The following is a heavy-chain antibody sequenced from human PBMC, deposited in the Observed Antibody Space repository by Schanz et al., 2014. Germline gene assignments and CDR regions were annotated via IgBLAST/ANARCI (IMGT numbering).Heavy chain of an antibody. CDR1: GFSVGNKY. CDR3: ARKVVATIGGYYDN. J-gene: IGHJ4*02. CDR2: ISSGGGST. V-gene: IGHV3-23*04. Sequence: EVQLVESGGGLVQPGGSLRLSCAASGFSVGNKYMNWVRQAPGKGLEWVSSISSGGGSTYYADSVRGRFTISSDNSKNTLYLQMNSLRAEDTAVYYCARKVVATIGGYYDNWGQGTLXIVSS. D-gene: IGHD5-12*01.